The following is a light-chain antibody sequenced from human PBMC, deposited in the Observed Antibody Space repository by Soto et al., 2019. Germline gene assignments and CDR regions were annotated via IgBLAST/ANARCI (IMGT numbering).Light chain of an antibody. J-gene: IGLJ2*01. Sequence: QSVLTQPPSVSGAPGQRVTISCTGSSSNIGAGYDVHWYQQLPGTAPKLLIYGNSNRPSGVPDRFSGSKSGTSASLVITGLQAEDEADYYCQSYDSSHVVFGGGTKVTVL. CDR3: QSYDSSHVV. CDR2: GNS. V-gene: IGLV1-40*01. CDR1: SSNIGAGYD.